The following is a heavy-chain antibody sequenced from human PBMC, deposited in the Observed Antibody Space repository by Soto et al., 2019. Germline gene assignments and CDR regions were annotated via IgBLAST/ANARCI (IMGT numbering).Heavy chain of an antibody. CDR2: INAGNGNT. V-gene: IGHV1-3*01. Sequence: ASVKVSCKASGYTFTSYAMHWVRQAPGQRLEWMGWINAGNGNTKYSQKFQGRVTITRDTSASTAYMELSSLRSEDTAVYYCARDLYGYFYGLQYYYYGMDVWCHAKTVFVS. J-gene: IGHJ6*02. CDR3: ARDLYGYFYGLQYYYYGMDV. CDR1: GYTFTSYA. D-gene: IGHD5-18*01.